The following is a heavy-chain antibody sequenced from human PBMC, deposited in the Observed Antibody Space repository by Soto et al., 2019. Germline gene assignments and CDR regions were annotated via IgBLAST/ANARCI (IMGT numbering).Heavy chain of an antibody. Sequence: GGSLRLSCAASGFTFDDYAMHWVRQAPGKGLEWVSLISWDGGSTYYADSVKGRFTISRDNSKNSLYLQMNSLRAEDTALYYCASGLEYGMDVWGQGTTFTVSS. CDR2: ISWDGGST. CDR1: GFTFDDYA. CDR3: ASGLEYGMDV. J-gene: IGHJ6*02. V-gene: IGHV3-43D*03.